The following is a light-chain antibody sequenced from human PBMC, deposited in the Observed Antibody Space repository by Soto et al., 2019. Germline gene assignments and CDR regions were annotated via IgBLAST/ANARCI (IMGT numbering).Light chain of an antibody. J-gene: IGKJ1*01. CDR1: QDIKNY. Sequence: DIQMTQSPSSLSASVGDRVTITCQASQDIKNYLNWYQQKSGKAPKLLIYDASDLETGVPSRFSGSGSGTDFTFTINSLQPEDIATYYCQQYETFSGTFGPGTKVEI. CDR2: DAS. CDR3: QQYETFSGT. V-gene: IGKV1-33*01.